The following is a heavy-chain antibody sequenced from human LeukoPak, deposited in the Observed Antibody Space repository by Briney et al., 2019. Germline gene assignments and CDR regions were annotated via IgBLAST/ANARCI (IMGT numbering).Heavy chain of an antibody. CDR2: INHSGST. D-gene: IGHD3-10*01. Sequence: SETLSPTCAVYGGSFSGYYWSWIRQPPGKGLEWIGEINHSGSTNYNPSLKSRVTISVDTSKNQFSLKLSSVTAADTAVYYCARGRVRWYYYGSGSYYGYWGQGTLVTVSS. J-gene: IGHJ4*02. CDR1: GGSFSGYY. CDR3: ARGRVRWYYYGSGSYYGY. V-gene: IGHV4-34*01.